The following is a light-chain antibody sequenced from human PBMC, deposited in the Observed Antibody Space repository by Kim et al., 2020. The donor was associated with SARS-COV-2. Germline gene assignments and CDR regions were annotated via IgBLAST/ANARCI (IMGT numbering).Light chain of an antibody. Sequence: LSPGERATLSCRASRSISNYLAWYQQKPGQPPRLLIYDASDRATGIPVRFSGSGSGTDFTLTISSLEPEDCAVYYCQQRGNWPWTFGQWTKVDIK. V-gene: IGKV3-11*01. J-gene: IGKJ1*01. CDR1: RSISNY. CDR3: QQRGNWPWT. CDR2: DAS.